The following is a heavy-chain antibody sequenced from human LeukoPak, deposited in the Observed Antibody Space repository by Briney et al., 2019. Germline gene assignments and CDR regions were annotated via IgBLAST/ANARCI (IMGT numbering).Heavy chain of an antibody. CDR2: IYTSGST. J-gene: IGHJ5*02. D-gene: IGHD2-21*02. Sequence: SETLSLTCTISGGSVSDYYWSRIRQPAGKGLEWIGRIYTSGSTNYNPSLKSRVTMSVDTSKNQFSLKLSSVTAADTAVYYCARDGVPYCGGDCYPFDPWGQGTLVTVSS. CDR3: ARDGVPYCGGDCYPFDP. V-gene: IGHV4-4*07. CDR1: GGSVSDYY.